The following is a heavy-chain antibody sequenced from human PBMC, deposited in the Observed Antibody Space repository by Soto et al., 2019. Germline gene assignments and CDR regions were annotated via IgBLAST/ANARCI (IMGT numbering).Heavy chain of an antibody. CDR1: GYTFTGYH. Sequence: ASVKVSCKASGYTFTGYHVHWVRQAPGQGLEWMGWINPNSGGTNYAQKFQGRVSMTRDTSISTAYMELSRLRSDDTAVYYCARDREYQLLYYYYYGMDVWGQGTTVTVS. CDR3: ARDREYQLLYYYYYGMDV. V-gene: IGHV1-2*02. CDR2: INPNSGGT. D-gene: IGHD2-2*01. J-gene: IGHJ6*02.